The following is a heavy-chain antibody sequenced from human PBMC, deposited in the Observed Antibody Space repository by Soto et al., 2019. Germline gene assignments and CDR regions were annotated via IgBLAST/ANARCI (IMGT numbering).Heavy chain of an antibody. CDR3: VREWRNWNDGLDV. Sequence: PGGSLRLSCEVSGFSVTANYMSWVRQAPGKGLEWVSVIYSGGSTYYVDSVKGRFSISRDISKNTLYLQMNSLRAEDTAVYYRVREWRNWNDGLDVWGQGTTVTV. CDR1: GFSVTANY. V-gene: IGHV3-53*01. D-gene: IGHD1-1*01. CDR2: IYSGGST. J-gene: IGHJ6*02.